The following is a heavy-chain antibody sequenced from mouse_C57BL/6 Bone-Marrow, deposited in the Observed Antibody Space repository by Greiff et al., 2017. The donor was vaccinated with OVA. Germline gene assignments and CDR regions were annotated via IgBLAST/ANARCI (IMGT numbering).Heavy chain of an antibody. D-gene: IGHD1-1*01. J-gene: IGHJ3*01. CDR3: ALYSFAY. V-gene: IGHV1-18*01. Sequence: EVQGVESGPELVKPGASVKIPCKASGYTFTDYNMDWVKQSHGKSLEWIGDINPNNGGTIYNQKFKGKATLTVDKSSSTAYMELRSLTSEDTAVYYCALYSFAYWGQGTLVTVSA. CDR2: INPNNGGT. CDR1: GYTFTDYN.